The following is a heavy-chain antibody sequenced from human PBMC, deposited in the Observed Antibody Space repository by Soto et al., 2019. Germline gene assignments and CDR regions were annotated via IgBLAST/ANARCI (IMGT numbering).Heavy chain of an antibody. J-gene: IGHJ4*02. Sequence: GGSLRLSCVASGFGFSSYAMHWVRQAPNKGLEWVAVISYDGSKKHHADSVKGRYTISRDNSKNTLYLQINSLRPEGSAVYYCARENHYDSSGYSSWFDYWGQGTPVTVSS. CDR1: GFGFSSYA. D-gene: IGHD3-22*01. V-gene: IGHV3-30-3*01. CDR3: ARENHYDSSGYSSWFDY. CDR2: ISYDGSKK.